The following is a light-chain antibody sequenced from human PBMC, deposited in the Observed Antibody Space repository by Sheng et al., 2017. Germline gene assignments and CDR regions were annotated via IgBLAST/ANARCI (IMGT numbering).Light chain of an antibody. J-gene: IGKJ4*01. CDR1: XSISSW. V-gene: IGKV1-5*03. CDR2: KAS. CDR3: QQYKSYPLT. Sequence: DIQMTQSPSTLSASVGDRVTITCRASXSISSWMAWYQQKPGKAPKLLIYKASSLESGVPSRFTGSGSGTEFTLTISSLQPDDFATYYCQQYKSYPLTFGGGTKVEIK.